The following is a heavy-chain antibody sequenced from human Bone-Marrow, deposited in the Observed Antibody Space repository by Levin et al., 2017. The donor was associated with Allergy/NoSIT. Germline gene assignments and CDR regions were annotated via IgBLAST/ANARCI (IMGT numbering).Heavy chain of an antibody. CDR1: EFTFDDYA. CDR3: VKDVSAGYCTTTSCFHDAFDF. V-gene: IGHV3-9*01. CDR2: ISWNGNNI. Sequence: SCAASEFTFDDYAMHWVRQAPGKGLEWVSGISWNGNNIAYVDSVKGRFTISRDNAKNSLYLQMNSLRPEDTALYYCVKDVSAGYCTTTSCFHDAFDFWGQGTLVTVSS. J-gene: IGHJ3*01. D-gene: IGHD2-2*01.